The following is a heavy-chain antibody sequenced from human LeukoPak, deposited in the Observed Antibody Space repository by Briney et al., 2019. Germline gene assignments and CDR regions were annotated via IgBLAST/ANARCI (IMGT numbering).Heavy chain of an antibody. CDR1: GFTFSSYW. Sequence: GGSLRLSCAASGFTFSSYWMHRVRQVPGEGLVWVSRIDPDASASTYADSVKGRFTISRDNAKNTLWLQMNSLRADDTAVYYCAGVRAGGNRAFDVWGQGTVVAVSS. V-gene: IGHV3-74*01. J-gene: IGHJ3*01. CDR3: AGVRAGGNRAFDV. D-gene: IGHD4-23*01. CDR2: IDPDASAS.